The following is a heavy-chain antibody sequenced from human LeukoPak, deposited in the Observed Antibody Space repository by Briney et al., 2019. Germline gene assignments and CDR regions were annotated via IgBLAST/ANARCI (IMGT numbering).Heavy chain of an antibody. CDR2: INAGNGQT. D-gene: IGHD4-11*01. CDR3: ARSDSNYYYYYGMDV. J-gene: IGHJ6*02. Sequence: ASVKVSCKASGYTFTSYAIHWVRQAPGQRLEWMGWINAGNGQTKYSQKFQRRVTITRDTSASTAYMELSSLRSEDTAVYYCARSDSNYYYYYGMDVWGQGTTVTVSS. CDR1: GYTFTSYA. V-gene: IGHV1-3*01.